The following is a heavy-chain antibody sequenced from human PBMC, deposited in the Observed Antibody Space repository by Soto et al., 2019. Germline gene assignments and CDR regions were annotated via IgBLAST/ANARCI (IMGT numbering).Heavy chain of an antibody. Sequence: QVQLVESGGGVVHPGTSLRLSCVTSGFTFSSFAMDWVRQAPGKGLEWVAAISFDGRDISYRESVKGRFTISRDNFKNTVYLQMNSLRPEDTAVYYCAKESLDYFDSGRFYAPAFDHWGQGTLVTVSS. J-gene: IGHJ4*02. D-gene: IGHD3-10*01. V-gene: IGHV3-30*18. CDR1: GFTFSSFA. CDR2: ISFDGRDI. CDR3: AKESLDYFDSGRFYAPAFDH.